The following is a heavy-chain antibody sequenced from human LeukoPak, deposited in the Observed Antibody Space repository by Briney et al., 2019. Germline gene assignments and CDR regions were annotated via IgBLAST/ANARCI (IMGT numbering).Heavy chain of an antibody. J-gene: IGHJ4*02. Sequence: GASVKVSCKASGDRFTGYSIDWVRQAPGQRPEWMGRINAENGDTKYSQKFQGRVTITRDTFACTSYMELSSLRSEDTAVYYCARDQYNVIDSWGQGTLVTVSS. CDR2: INAENGDT. V-gene: IGHV1-3*01. CDR3: ARDQYNVIDS. CDR1: GDRFTGYS. D-gene: IGHD1-14*01.